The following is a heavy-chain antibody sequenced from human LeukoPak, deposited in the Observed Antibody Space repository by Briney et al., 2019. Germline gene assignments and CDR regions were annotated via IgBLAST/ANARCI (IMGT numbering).Heavy chain of an antibody. J-gene: IGHJ4*02. CDR2: IIPIYNPV. D-gene: IGHD2-21*02. CDR3: AREPLGCGGDCHFDY. V-gene: IGHV1-69*15. CDR1: GGTFSSYA. Sequence: SVKVSCKTSGGTFSSYAFSWMRQAPGQGLEWVGRIIPIYNPVDYTQRFQGRVTITADESTNTVYLELSSLRYDDTAVYYCAREPLGCGGDCHFDYWGQGTLVTDSS.